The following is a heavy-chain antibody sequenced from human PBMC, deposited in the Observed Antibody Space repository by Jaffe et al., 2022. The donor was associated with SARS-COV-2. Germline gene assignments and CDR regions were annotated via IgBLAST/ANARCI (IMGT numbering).Heavy chain of an antibody. J-gene: IGHJ6*03. CDR1: GFAFRSYD. CDR3: ARGGATVRGVLSSSPYYYYYYMDV. D-gene: IGHD3-10*01. V-gene: IGHV3-48*01. Sequence: EVQLVESGGGLAQPGGSLRLTCAASGFAFRSYDLNWVRQAPGKGLEWVSYITTTSTTIYYADSVKGRFTISRDNAKNSLYLQMNSLRAEDTAVYYCARGGATVRGVLSSSPYYYYYYMDVWGKGTAVTVS. CDR2: ITTTSTTI.